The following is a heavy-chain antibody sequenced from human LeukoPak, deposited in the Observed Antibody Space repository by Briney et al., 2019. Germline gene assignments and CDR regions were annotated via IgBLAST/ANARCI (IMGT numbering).Heavy chain of an antibody. D-gene: IGHD6-19*01. Sequence: GGSLRLSCAASGFTFTNYWMSWVRQAPGKGLEWVANIRRDGSEEYYVDSVKGRFTISRDNAKNSLYLQMNSLRAEDTAVYYCARDSSGWYEDWGQGTLVTVSS. J-gene: IGHJ4*02. CDR3: ARDSSGWYED. CDR2: IRRDGSEE. CDR1: GFTFTNYW. V-gene: IGHV3-7*01.